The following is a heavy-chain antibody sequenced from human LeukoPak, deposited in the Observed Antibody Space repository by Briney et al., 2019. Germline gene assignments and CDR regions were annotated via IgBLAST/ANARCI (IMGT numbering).Heavy chain of an antibody. V-gene: IGHV3-66*01. D-gene: IGHD6-6*01. CDR2: IYSGGST. CDR1: GFTFSSYS. Sequence: GGSLRLTCAASGFTFSSYSMNWVRQALGKGLEWVSVIYSGGSTYYADSVKGRFTISRDNSKNTLYLLMNSLRAEDTAVYYCARSEYSRGYYYGMDVWGQGTTVTVSS. CDR3: ARSEYSRGYYYGMDV. J-gene: IGHJ6*02.